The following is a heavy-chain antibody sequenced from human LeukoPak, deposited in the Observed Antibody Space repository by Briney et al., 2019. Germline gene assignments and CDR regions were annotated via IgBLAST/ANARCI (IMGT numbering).Heavy chain of an antibody. CDR2: ISSSSSTI. Sequence: QPGGSLRLSCAASVFTFSSYSMNWVRQAPGKGREWVSYISSSSSTIYYADSVKGRFTISRDNAKNSLYLQMNSLRDEDTAVYYCARESGSYGDAFDIWGQGTMVTVSS. CDR1: VFTFSSYS. J-gene: IGHJ3*02. D-gene: IGHD1-26*01. CDR3: ARESGSYGDAFDI. V-gene: IGHV3-48*02.